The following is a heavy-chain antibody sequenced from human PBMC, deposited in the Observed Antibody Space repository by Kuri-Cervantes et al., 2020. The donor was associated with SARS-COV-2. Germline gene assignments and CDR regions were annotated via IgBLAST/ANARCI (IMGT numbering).Heavy chain of an antibody. CDR2: ISSSSSYI. J-gene: IGHJ4*02. CDR3: ARSAFSGRVYNSSGWYRFDY. D-gene: IGHD6-19*01. CDR1: GFTFSSYS. Sequence: LSLTCASSGFTFSSYSMNWVRQAPGKGLEGVLSISSSSSYIYYADSVKGRFTISRDNSKNSLYLQMNSLRAEDTAVYYCARSAFSGRVYNSSGWYRFDYWGQGTLVTVSS. V-gene: IGHV3-21*01.